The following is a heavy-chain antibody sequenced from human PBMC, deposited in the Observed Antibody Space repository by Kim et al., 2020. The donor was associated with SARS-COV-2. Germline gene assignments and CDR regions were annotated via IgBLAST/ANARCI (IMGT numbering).Heavy chain of an antibody. V-gene: IGHV3-33*06. CDR2: IWYDGSNK. J-gene: IGHJ1*01. Sequence: GGSLRLSCAASGFTFSSYGMHWVRQAPGKGLEWVAVIWYDGSNKYYADSVKGRFTISRDNSKNTLYLQMNSLRAEDTAVYYCAKALSDYYGSGSYSLQHWGQGTLVTVSS. CDR3: AKALSDYYGSGSYSLQH. D-gene: IGHD3-10*01. CDR1: GFTFSSYG.